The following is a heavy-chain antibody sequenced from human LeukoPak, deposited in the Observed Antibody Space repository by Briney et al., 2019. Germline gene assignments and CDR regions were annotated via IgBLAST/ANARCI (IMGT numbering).Heavy chain of an antibody. Sequence: SQTLSLTCAVYGGSFSDYFWTWIRQSPGKRLEWIGEINHSGNTNYNPSLKSRVTLSLDTSKNQFSLKLNSVTAADTAVYYCARGLCSGGSCYFLFDHWGQGILVTVSS. D-gene: IGHD2-15*01. CDR1: GGSFSDYF. CDR2: INHSGNT. J-gene: IGHJ4*02. CDR3: ARGLCSGGSCYFLFDH. V-gene: IGHV4-34*01.